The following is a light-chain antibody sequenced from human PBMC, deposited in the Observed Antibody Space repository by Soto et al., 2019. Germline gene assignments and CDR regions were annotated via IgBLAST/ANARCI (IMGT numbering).Light chain of an antibody. CDR1: QSVRNS. Sequence: EIVLTQSPGTLSLSPGERATLFCRASQSVRNSLAWYQERPGQSPRLLIYAASSRATGVPDRFSGGGSATDFTLTVSRLEPADFAVYYCHQYGGSPRTFGQGTKLEIK. J-gene: IGKJ2*01. CDR2: AAS. V-gene: IGKV3-20*01. CDR3: HQYGGSPRT.